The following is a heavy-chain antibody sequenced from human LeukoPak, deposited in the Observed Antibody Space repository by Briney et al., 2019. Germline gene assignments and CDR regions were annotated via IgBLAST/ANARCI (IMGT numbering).Heavy chain of an antibody. Sequence: ASVKVSCKASGYTFTSYGISWVRQAPGQGLEWMGWISAYNGYTNYAQKFQFRVTMTTDTSTSTAYMELRGLTSDDTAVYYCARDKAVTTERTQYFHHWGQGTLVTVSS. J-gene: IGHJ1*01. CDR3: ARDKAVTTERTQYFHH. CDR2: ISAYNGYT. D-gene: IGHD4-11*01. CDR1: GYTFTSYG. V-gene: IGHV1-18*01.